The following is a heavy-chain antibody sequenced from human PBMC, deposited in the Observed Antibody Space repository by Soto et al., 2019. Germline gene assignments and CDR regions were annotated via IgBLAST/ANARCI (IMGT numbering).Heavy chain of an antibody. V-gene: IGHV3-66*01. CDR2: IYSGGST. J-gene: IGHJ4*02. Sequence: QPGGSLRLSCAASGFTVSTKYMSWVRQAPGKGLEWVSVIYSGGSTFYADSVRGRLTISRDNSKNTVNLQMNSLRAEDTAVYYCARDPWAADYWGQGTLVTVSS. CDR1: GFTVSTKY. CDR3: ARDPWAADY. D-gene: IGHD3-16*01.